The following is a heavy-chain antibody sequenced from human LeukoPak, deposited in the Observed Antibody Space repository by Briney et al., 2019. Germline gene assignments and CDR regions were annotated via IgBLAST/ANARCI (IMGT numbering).Heavy chain of an antibody. D-gene: IGHD2-2*01. J-gene: IGHJ5*02. Sequence: SETLSLTCTVSGGSISSSSYYWGWIRQPPGKGLEWIGSIYYSGSTYYNPSLKSRVTISVDTSKNQFSLKLSSVTAADTAVYYCARFYCSSTSCYVGWFDPWGQGTLVTVSS. CDR2: IYYSGST. CDR1: GGSISSSSYY. CDR3: ARFYCSSTSCYVGWFDP. V-gene: IGHV4-39*01.